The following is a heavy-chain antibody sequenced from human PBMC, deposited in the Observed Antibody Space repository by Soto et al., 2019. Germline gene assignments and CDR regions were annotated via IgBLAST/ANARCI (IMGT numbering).Heavy chain of an antibody. D-gene: IGHD1-1*01. CDR3: ASCEGTSGENYYYYYMDV. Sequence: SETLSLTCTVSGGSISSSSYYWGWIRQPPGKGLEWIGSIYYSGSTYYNPSLKSRVTISVDTSKNQFSLKLSSVTAADTAVYYCASCEGTSGENYYYYYMDVWGKGTTVTVSS. CDR2: IYYSGST. CDR1: GGSISSSSYY. V-gene: IGHV4-39*01. J-gene: IGHJ6*03.